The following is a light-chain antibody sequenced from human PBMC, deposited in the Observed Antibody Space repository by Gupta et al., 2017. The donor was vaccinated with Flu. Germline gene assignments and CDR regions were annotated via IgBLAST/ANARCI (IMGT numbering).Light chain of an antibody. J-gene: IGKJ4*01. CDR1: QGLLNSNGYNY. V-gene: IGKV2-28*01. Sequence: DIVMTQSPLSLPVTPGEPASISCRSSQGLLNSNGYNYLDWYLQKPGQSPQLLIYLGSNRASGVPDRFSGSGSGTDFTLKISRVEAEDVGVYYCMQALQTPLTFGGGTKVEIK. CDR2: LGS. CDR3: MQALQTPLT.